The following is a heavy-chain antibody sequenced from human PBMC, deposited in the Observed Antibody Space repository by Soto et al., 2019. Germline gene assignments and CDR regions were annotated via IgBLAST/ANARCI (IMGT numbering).Heavy chain of an antibody. J-gene: IGHJ4*02. CDR1: GYTFASYA. CDR3: ARDPPPPDY. Sequence: QVQLVQSGAEVKKPGASVKVSCKASGYTFASYAISWMRQAPGQGLEWMGWISAYNGNTNSARKLQGRVTMTTDTSTSTAYMEMRVLRSDDTAVYYCARDPPPPDYWGQGTLVTVSS. CDR2: ISAYNGNT. V-gene: IGHV1-18*01.